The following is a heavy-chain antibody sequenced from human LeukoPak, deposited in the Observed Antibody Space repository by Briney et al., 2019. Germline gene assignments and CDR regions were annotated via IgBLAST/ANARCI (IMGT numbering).Heavy chain of an antibody. Sequence: ASVKVSCKVSGYTLTELSMHWVRQAPGKGLEWMGGFDPEDGETIYAQKFQGRVTMTEDTSTDTAYMELSSLRSEDTAVYYCATDLTAAAGRGYYYYYYGMDVWGQGTTVTVSS. CDR3: ATDLTAAAGRGYYYYYYGMDV. CDR2: FDPEDGET. D-gene: IGHD6-13*01. V-gene: IGHV1-24*01. J-gene: IGHJ6*02. CDR1: GYTLTELS.